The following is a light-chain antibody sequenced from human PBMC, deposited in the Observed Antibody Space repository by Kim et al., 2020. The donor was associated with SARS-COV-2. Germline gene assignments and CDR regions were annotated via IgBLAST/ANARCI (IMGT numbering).Light chain of an antibody. CDR2: DVS. CDR1: SSDVGGYNY. J-gene: IGLJ3*02. Sequence: QSALTQPRSVSGSPGQSVTISCTGTSSDVGGYNYVSWYQQHPGKAPKLMIYDVSKRPSGVPDCFSGSKSGNTASLTISGLQAEDEADYYCCSYAGSYTVFGGGTQLTVL. V-gene: IGLV2-11*01. CDR3: CSYAGSYTV.